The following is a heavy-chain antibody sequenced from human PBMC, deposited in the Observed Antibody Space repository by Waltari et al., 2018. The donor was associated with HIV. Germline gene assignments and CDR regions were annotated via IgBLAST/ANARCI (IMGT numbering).Heavy chain of an antibody. CDR1: GYTFTAFY. J-gene: IGHJ4*02. Sequence: VHLVQSGADFQRPGASVDVSCEASGYTFTAFYIHWVRQAPGQGLQWMGRSNCNTGDKNLAPKFQGRVTMTRDTSVNTAYMELRSLNSNDTAIYYCARGEDVSLTSIPPGYRFDFWGVGSAVTVSS. CDR2: SNCNTGDK. CDR3: ARGEDVSLTSIPPGYRFDF. V-gene: IGHV1-2*06. D-gene: IGHD2-21*02.